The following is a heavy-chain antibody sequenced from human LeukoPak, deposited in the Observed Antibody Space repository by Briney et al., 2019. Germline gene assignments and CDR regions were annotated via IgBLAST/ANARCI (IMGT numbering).Heavy chain of an antibody. CDR3: AKDLDITVIVVVIPSPFDY. CDR1: GFTFSSYA. CDR2: ISGSGGST. V-gene: IGHV3-23*01. D-gene: IGHD3-22*01. Sequence: GGSLRLSCAASGFTFSSYAMSWVRQAPGKGLEWVSAISGSGGSTYYADSVKGRFTISRDNSKNTLYLQMNSLRAEDTAVYYCAKDLDITVIVVVIPSPFDYWGQGTLVTVSS. J-gene: IGHJ4*02.